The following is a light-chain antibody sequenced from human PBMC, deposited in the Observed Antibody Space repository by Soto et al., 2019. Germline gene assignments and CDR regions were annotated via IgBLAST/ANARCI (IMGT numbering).Light chain of an antibody. V-gene: IGKV3-20*01. CDR3: PQYGSSPPYI. CDR2: GAF. Sequence: VLTQSPGTLYLSPGERATLSCRVSQSVSSSYLAWYQQKPGQAPRLLIYGAFSRATGIPARFSGSGSGTDFTLTISRLEPEDVAVYYCPQYGSSPPYIFGQGTKLEIK. CDR1: QSVSSSY. J-gene: IGKJ2*01.